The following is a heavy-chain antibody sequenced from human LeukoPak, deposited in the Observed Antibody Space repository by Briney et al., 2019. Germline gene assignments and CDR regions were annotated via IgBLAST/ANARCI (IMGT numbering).Heavy chain of an antibody. CDR1: GFTFSSYS. V-gene: IGHV3-48*01. J-gene: IGHJ4*02. Sequence: PGGSLRLSCAASGFTFSSYSMNWVRQAPGKGLEWVSYISSSSTIYYADSVEGRFTISRDNAKNSLYLQMNNLRADDTAVYYCARDSPPDYWGQGTLVTVSS. CDR2: ISSSSTI. CDR3: ARDSPPDY.